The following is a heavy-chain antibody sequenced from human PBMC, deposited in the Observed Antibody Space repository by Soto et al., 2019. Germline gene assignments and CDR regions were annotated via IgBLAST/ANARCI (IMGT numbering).Heavy chain of an antibody. J-gene: IGHJ4*02. Sequence: EVQLVESGGGLVQPGGSLRLSCAASEFTVSSNYMSWVRQAPGKGLEWVSILDSVGTTYYADSVKGRFTISSDNSKNTLYLQMNSLRAEDTAVYFCAADPLRNVLFDYWGQGTLVTVSS. CDR2: LDSVGTT. D-gene: IGHD3-10*01. V-gene: IGHV3-66*01. CDR3: AADPLRNVLFDY. CDR1: EFTVSSNY.